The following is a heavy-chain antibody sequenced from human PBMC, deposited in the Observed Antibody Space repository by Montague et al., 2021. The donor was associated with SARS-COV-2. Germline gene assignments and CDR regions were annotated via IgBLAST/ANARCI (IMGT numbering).Heavy chain of an antibody. CDR1: CFTFSSYW. J-gene: IGHJ4*02. D-gene: IGHD3-22*01. V-gene: IGHV3-74*01. Sequence: SLRLSCAASCFTFSSYWMHWVRQAPGKGLVWVSRINSDGSSTSYADSVKGRFTISRDNAKNTLYLQMNSLRAEDTAVYYFARDLSYDSSGYSLWGQGTLVTVSS. CDR3: ARDLSYDSSGYSL. CDR2: INSDGSST.